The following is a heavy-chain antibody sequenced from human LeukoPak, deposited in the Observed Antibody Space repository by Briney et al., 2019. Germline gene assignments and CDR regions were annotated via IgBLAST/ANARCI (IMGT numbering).Heavy chain of an antibody. D-gene: IGHD3-10*01. Sequence: PSETLSLTCTVSGGSISSYYWSWIRQPPGKGLEWIGYIYYSGSTNYNPSLKSRLTISVDTSKNQFSLKLSSVTAADTAVYYCAGSSYYYAADAFDIWGQGTMVTVSS. CDR3: AGSSYYYAADAFDI. V-gene: IGHV4-59*01. CDR1: GGSISSYY. J-gene: IGHJ3*02. CDR2: IYYSGST.